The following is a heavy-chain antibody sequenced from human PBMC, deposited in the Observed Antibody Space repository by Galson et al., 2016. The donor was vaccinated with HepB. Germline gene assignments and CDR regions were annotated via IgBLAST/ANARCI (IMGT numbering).Heavy chain of an antibody. CDR3: AHFYYGMDV. CDR1: GFSLTTSGVG. V-gene: IGHV2-5*02. Sequence: PALVKPTQTLTLTCPFSGFSLTTSGVGVGWIRQPPGRALEWLTLIFWDDDKRYNPSLKSRLTIAKDTSKDQVVLRMANVDPVDTATYYCAHFYYGMDVWGQGTTVTVSS. CDR2: IFWDDDK. J-gene: IGHJ6*02.